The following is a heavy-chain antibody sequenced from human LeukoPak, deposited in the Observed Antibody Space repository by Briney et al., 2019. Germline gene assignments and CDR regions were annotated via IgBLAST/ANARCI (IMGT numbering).Heavy chain of an antibody. J-gene: IGHJ4*02. V-gene: IGHV4-59*01. D-gene: IGHD3-10*01. CDR2: IYYSGST. CDR3: AREGLATMVRGVIPY. Sequence: SETLSLTCTVSGGSISSYYWSWIRQPPGKGLEWIGYIYYSGSTNYNPSLKSRVTISVDTSKNQFSLKLTSVTAADTALYYCAREGLATMVRGVIPYWGQGTLVTVSS. CDR1: GGSISSYY.